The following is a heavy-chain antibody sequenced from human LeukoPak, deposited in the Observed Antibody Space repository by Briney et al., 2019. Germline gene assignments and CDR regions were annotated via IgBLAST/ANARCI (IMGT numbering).Heavy chain of an antibody. CDR2: INPNSGGT. J-gene: IGHJ4*02. V-gene: IGHV1-2*02. Sequence: ASVKVSCKASGYTFTGYYMHWVRQAPGQGLEWMGWINPNSGGTNYAQKFQGRVTMTRDTSISTAYMELSRLRSDDTAVYYCARDPATYYYDSSAEGPDYWGQGTLVTVSS. CDR1: GYTFTGYY. D-gene: IGHD3-22*01. CDR3: ARDPATYYYDSSAEGPDY.